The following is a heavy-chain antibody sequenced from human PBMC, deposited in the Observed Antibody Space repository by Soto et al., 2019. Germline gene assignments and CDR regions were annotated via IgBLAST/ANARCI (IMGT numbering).Heavy chain of an antibody. CDR3: AALTMRARGYYYGMDV. CDR2: IDPSDSYT. Sequence: GESLKISCKGSGYSFTSYWISWVRQMPGKGLEWMGRIDPSDSYTNYSPSFQGHVTISADKSISTAYLQWSSLKASDTAMYYCAALTMRARGYYYGMDVWGQGNTVTVSS. D-gene: IGHD3-22*01. J-gene: IGHJ6*02. CDR1: GYSFTSYW. V-gene: IGHV5-10-1*01.